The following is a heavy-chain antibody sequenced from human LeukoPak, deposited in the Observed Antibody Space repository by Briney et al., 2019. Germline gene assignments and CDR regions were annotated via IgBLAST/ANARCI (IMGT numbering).Heavy chain of an antibody. D-gene: IGHD3-10*01. CDR2: ISAYNGNT. J-gene: IGHJ4*02. V-gene: IGHV1-18*04. CDR1: GYTFTIYG. Sequence: ASVTVSFKASGYTFTIYGISWVRQAPGQGLEGMGLISAYNGNTNYPQKLQGRVTITTDTSTSTAYMELRSLRYDDTAVYYCARSPYGSGSYSFPRMADYWGQGTLVTVSS. CDR3: ARSPYGSGSYSFPRMADY.